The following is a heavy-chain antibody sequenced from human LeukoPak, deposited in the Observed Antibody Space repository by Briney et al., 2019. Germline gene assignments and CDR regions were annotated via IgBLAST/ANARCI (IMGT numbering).Heavy chain of an antibody. CDR1: GFTFSSYW. D-gene: IGHD6-25*01. J-gene: IGHJ2*01. Sequence: PGGSLRLSCAASGFTFSSYWMNWVRQAPGKGLVWVSRINSDGSSTNYADSVKGRFTISRDNAKNTLYLQMNSLRAEDTAVYYCANEAAAAPDWYFDLWGRGTLVTVSS. V-gene: IGHV3-74*01. CDR2: INSDGSST. CDR3: ANEAAAAPDWYFDL.